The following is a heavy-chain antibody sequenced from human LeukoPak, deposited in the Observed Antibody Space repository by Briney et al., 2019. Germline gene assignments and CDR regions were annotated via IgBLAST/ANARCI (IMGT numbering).Heavy chain of an antibody. CDR3: ARLHGTHNAFDI. Sequence: ASVKVSCKASGYTFTGYYMHWVRQAPGQGLEWMGWINPNSGGTNYAQKFQGRVTMTRDTSISTAYMELSRLRSDGTAVYYCARLHGTHNAFDIWGQGTMVTVSS. CDR2: INPNSGGT. CDR1: GYTFTGYY. J-gene: IGHJ3*02. V-gene: IGHV1-2*02. D-gene: IGHD2-21*01.